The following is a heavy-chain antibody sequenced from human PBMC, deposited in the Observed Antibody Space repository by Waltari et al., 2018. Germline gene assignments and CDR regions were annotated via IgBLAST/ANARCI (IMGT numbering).Heavy chain of an antibody. Sequence: QVQLVQSGAEVKKPGASVKVSCKASGYTFTGYYMHWVRQAPGQGLEWRGRINPTSGGTNDAQKFQGRGTMTRDTSSRTAYMELSRLGSDDTAVYYCARERGYSGYDRSGYFDYWGQGTLVTVSS. J-gene: IGHJ4*02. CDR1: GYTFTGYY. D-gene: IGHD5-12*01. V-gene: IGHV1-2*06. CDR3: ARERGYSGYDRSGYFDY. CDR2: INPTSGGT.